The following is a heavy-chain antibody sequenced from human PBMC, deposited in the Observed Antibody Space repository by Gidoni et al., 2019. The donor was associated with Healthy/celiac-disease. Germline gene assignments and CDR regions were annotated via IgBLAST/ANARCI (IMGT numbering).Heavy chain of an antibody. CDR2: IIPIFGTA. Sequence: QVQLVQSGAEVKKPRSSVKVSCKASGGTFSSYAISWVRQAPGQGLEWMGGIIPIFGTANYEQKFQGRVTITADESTSTAYMELSSLRSEDTAVYYCASRYYYDSSAPADLWGRGTLVTVSS. J-gene: IGHJ2*01. CDR1: GGTFSSYA. CDR3: ASRYYYDSSAPADL. V-gene: IGHV1-69*01. D-gene: IGHD3-22*01.